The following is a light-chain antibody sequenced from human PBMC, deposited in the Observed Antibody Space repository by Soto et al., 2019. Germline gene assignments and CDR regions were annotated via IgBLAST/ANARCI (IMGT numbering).Light chain of an antibody. CDR3: CSYGGSSSFPYV. CDR2: EGS. V-gene: IGLV2-23*03. Sequence: VLTQPASVSGSPEQSITISCTGTSGDIGTYNLVSWYQQYPGKAPQLIIYEGSERPSGVSHRFSGSKSGNTASLTISGLQAEDEADYYCCSYGGSSSFPYVFGTGTKGTVL. J-gene: IGLJ1*01. CDR1: SGDIGTYNL.